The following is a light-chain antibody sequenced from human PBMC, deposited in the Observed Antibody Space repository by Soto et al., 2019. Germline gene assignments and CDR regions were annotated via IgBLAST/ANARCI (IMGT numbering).Light chain of an antibody. J-gene: IGKJ1*01. CDR3: HQYDSSPRT. CDR2: GAS. CDR1: QSVSSSY. Sequence: EIVLTQSPGTLSLSPGERATLSCRASQSVSSSYLAWYQQKPGQAPRLLIYGASSRATGILDRFSGSGSGTDFTLTISRLEPEDFAVYYCHQYDSSPRTFGQGTKVEIK. V-gene: IGKV3-20*01.